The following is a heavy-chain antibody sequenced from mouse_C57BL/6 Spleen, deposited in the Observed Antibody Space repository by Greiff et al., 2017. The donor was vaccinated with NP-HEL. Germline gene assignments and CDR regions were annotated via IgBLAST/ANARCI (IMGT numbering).Heavy chain of an antibody. D-gene: IGHD2-2*01. Sequence: VQLQQSGAELVKPGASVKLSCKASGYTFTSYWMHWVKQRPGRGLEWIGRIDPNSGGTKYNEKFKSKATLTVDKPSSTAYMQLSSLTSEDSAVYYCARPSTMVKNYFDYWGQGTTLTVSS. J-gene: IGHJ2*01. CDR3: ARPSTMVKNYFDY. CDR1: GYTFTSYW. V-gene: IGHV1-72*01. CDR2: IDPNSGGT.